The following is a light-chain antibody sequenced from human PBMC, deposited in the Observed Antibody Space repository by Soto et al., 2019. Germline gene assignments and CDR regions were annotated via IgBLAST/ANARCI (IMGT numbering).Light chain of an antibody. CDR3: QSYDRGLRGWV. Sequence: QSVLTQPHSVSGAPGQTITISCTGSSSNIGADFGVHWYQQLPGAAPKLVIFVNTNRPSGVPDRFSGSKSGTSASLAITGLQAEDEADYYCQSYDRGLRGWVFGTVPKLTVL. CDR1: SSNIGADFG. V-gene: IGLV1-40*01. CDR2: VNT. J-gene: IGLJ3*02.